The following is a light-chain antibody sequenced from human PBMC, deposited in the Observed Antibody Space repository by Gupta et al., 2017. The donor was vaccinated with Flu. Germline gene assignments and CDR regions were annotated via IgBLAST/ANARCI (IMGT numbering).Light chain of an antibody. Sequence: SPSSLSASVGDRVTITCQASQDINKYLNWYQQKPDKAPKLLIYDASNWEKGVPSRFSGSGSGTHLTFTISSMQPEDIATYFCQQYENLPTLGHGTNVEIK. CDR3: QQYENLPT. CDR1: QDINKY. J-gene: IGKJ1*01. CDR2: DAS. V-gene: IGKV1-33*01.